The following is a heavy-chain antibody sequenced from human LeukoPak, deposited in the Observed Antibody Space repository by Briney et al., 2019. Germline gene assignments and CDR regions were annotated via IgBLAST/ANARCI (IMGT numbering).Heavy chain of an antibody. CDR2: ISSSGSII. CDR3: TRGQGEGIVTLFVY. V-gene: IGHV3-11*01. CDR1: GFTFSDYY. J-gene: IGHJ4*02. Sequence: GGSLRLSCAASGFTFSDYYMSWIRQAPGKGLEWVSYISSSGSIIYYADSVKGRFAISRDNAKNSLFLQMNSLRAEDTAVYYCTRGQGEGIVTLFVYWGQGTLVTVSS. D-gene: IGHD1-26*01.